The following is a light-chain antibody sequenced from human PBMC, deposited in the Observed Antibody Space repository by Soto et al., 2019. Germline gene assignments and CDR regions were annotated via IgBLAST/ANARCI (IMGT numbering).Light chain of an antibody. J-gene: IGLJ1*01. CDR3: SSYTSSSTLFYV. Sequence: SALTQPASVSGSPGQSITISCTGTSSDVGGYKYVSWYQQHPGKAPKLMIYEVSNRPSGVSNRFSGSKSGNTASLTISGLQAEDEADYFCSSYTSSSTLFYVFGTGTKVTVL. CDR1: SSDVGGYKY. V-gene: IGLV2-14*01. CDR2: EVS.